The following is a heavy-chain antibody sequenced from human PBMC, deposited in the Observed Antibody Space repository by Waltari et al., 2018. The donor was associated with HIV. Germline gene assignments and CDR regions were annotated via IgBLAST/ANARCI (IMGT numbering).Heavy chain of an antibody. J-gene: IGHJ4*02. Sequence: EVQLVASGGGLVQPGGSLRLSCAASGFTFSDHWMSWVRQAPGKGLEWVANINQDGGEKNYVDSVKGRFTISRDNAKNSLYLQLNSLRAEDTAVYYCARDGVAAGIYFDKWGQGNLVTVSS. V-gene: IGHV3-7*01. D-gene: IGHD6-13*01. CDR3: ARDGVAAGIYFDK. CDR2: INQDGGEK. CDR1: GFTFSDHW.